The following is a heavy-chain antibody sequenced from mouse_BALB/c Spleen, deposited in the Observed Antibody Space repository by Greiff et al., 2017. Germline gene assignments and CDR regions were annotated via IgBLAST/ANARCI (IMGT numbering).Heavy chain of an antibody. CDR3: ARSEYYGSSPWCAY. J-gene: IGHJ2*01. CDR1: GFTFSSFG. Sequence: EVQLVESGGGLVQPGGSRKLSCAASGFTFSSFGMHWVRQAPEKGLEWVAYISSGSSTIYYADTVKGRFTISRDNPKNTLFLQMTSLRSEDTARYYCARSEYYGSSPWCAYWGQGTTLTVSS. D-gene: IGHD1-1*01. CDR2: ISSGSSTI. V-gene: IGHV5-17*02.